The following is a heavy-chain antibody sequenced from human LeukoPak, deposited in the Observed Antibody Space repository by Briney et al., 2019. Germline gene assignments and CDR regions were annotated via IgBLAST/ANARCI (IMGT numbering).Heavy chain of an antibody. J-gene: IGHJ4*02. CDR3: ARVLVDYGDYGREYYFDY. D-gene: IGHD4-17*01. CDR2: INQDGSQK. Sequence: GGSLRLSCAASGFTFSIYWMSWVRQAPGKGLEWVANINQDGSQKYYVDSVKGRFTISRDNAKNSLYLQMNSLRAEDTAVYYCARVLVDYGDYGREYYFDYWGQGTLVTVSS. CDR1: GFTFSIYW. V-gene: IGHV3-7*01.